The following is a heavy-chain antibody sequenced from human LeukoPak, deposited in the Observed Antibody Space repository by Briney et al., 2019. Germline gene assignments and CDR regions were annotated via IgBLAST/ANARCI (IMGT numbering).Heavy chain of an antibody. V-gene: IGHV4-4*07. CDR3: ARRNSRRGYSYGSYYYYMDV. Sequence: SETLSLTCTVSGGSISSYYWSWIRQPAGKGLEWIGRIYTSGSTDYNPSLKSRVTISVDTSKNQFSLKLSSVTAADTAVYYCARRNSRRGYSYGSYYYYMDVWGKGTTVTVSS. CDR2: IYTSGST. J-gene: IGHJ6*03. CDR1: GGSISSYY. D-gene: IGHD5-18*01.